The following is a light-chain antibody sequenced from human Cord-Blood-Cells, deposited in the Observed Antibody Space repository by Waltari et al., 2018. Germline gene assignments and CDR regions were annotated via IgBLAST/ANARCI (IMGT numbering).Light chain of an antibody. CDR1: QCISNH. J-gene: IGKJ5*01. Sequence: DIQMTQSPSSLSASVGDRVTITCQASQCISNHLNWYQQTPGKAPKLLNYDASNLEIGVPSRFSGSGSGTDFTFTISSLQPEDIATYYCQQYDNLPPMITFGQGTRLEIK. V-gene: IGKV1-33*01. CDR3: QQYDNLPPMIT. CDR2: DAS.